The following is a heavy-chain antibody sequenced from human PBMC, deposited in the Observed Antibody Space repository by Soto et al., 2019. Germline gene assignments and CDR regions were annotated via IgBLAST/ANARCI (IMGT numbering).Heavy chain of an antibody. J-gene: IGHJ6*03. Sequence: PSEALSLTCAVYGGSFSGYYWSWIRQPPGKGLEWIGEINHSGSTNYNPSLKSRVTISVDTSKNQFSLKLSSVTAADTAVYYCVRGFQPDILTQYYYSYMDVWGKGTTVTVSS. CDR3: VRGFQPDILTQYYYSYMDV. CDR1: GGSFSGYY. V-gene: IGHV4-34*01. CDR2: INHSGST. D-gene: IGHD3-9*01.